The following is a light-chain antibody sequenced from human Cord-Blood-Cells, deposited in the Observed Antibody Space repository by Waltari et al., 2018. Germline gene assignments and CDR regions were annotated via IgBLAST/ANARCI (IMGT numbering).Light chain of an antibody. J-gene: IGLJ3*02. V-gene: IGLV2-14*01. CDR3: SSYTSSSTV. Sequence: QSALTQPASVSGSPGPSITIPCTGTSSAVGGYNYVSWYQQHPGKAPKLMIYEVSNRPSGVSNRFSGSKSGNTASLTISGLQAEDEADYYCSSYTSSSTVFGGGTKLTVL. CDR1: SSAVGGYNY. CDR2: EVS.